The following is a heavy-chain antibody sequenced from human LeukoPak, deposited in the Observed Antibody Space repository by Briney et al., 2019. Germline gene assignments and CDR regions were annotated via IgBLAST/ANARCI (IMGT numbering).Heavy chain of an antibody. D-gene: IGHD2-2*01. V-gene: IGHV3-15*01. J-gene: IGHJ4*02. CDR2: IKTKIDGGTT. CDR3: TSTPSSITSPIDY. CDR1: GFTSSNAW. Sequence: GGSLRLSCAASGFTSSNAWMSWVRQAPGKGLEWVGRIKTKIDGGTTDYAAPVKGRFSISRDDSRNTLYLQMNSLKTEDTAVYYCTSTPSSITSPIDYWGQGTPVTVSS.